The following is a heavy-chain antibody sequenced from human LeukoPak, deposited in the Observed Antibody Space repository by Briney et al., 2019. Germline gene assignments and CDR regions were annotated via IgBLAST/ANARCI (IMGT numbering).Heavy chain of an antibody. D-gene: IGHD2-2*01. V-gene: IGHV1-2*04. CDR1: GYTFTGYY. CDR2: INPNSGGT. Sequence: ASVKVSCKASGYTFTGYYMHWVRQAPGQGLEWMGWINPNSGGTNYAQKSQGWVTMTRDTSISTAYMELSRLRSDDTAVYYCARDGGYCSSTSCSEYFDYWGQGTLVTVSS. CDR3: ARDGGYCSSTSCSEYFDY. J-gene: IGHJ4*02.